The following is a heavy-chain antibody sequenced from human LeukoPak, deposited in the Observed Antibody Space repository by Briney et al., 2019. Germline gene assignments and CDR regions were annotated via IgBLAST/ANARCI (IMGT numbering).Heavy chain of an antibody. D-gene: IGHD5-18*01. J-gene: IGHJ4*02. Sequence: SETLSLTCTVSGVSISSSGYYWGWIRQPPGKGLEWIGSIYYSGSTYYNPSLKSRVTISVDTSKNQFSLKLSAVTAADTAVYYCARLYSYTASVVFYYFDYWGQGTLVTVSS. CDR3: ARLYSYTASVVFYYFDY. CDR2: IYYSGST. V-gene: IGHV4-39*01. CDR1: GVSISSSGYY.